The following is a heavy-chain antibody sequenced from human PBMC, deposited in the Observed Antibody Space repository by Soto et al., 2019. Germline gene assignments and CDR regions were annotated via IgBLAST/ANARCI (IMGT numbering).Heavy chain of an antibody. CDR2: ISFDGSLK. Sequence: QVQLVESGGGVVQPGRSLRLSCTASGFTFDSNTMHWVRQSPGKGLEWVALISFDGSLKYDSDSVKGRFSISRDNSKNTVFLEMNSLRPEDTAFYDCARTYSSRWNYLDYWGQGVQVIVSS. CDR1: GFTFDSNT. V-gene: IGHV3-30*04. J-gene: IGHJ4*02. CDR3: ARTYSSRWNYLDY. D-gene: IGHD6-13*01.